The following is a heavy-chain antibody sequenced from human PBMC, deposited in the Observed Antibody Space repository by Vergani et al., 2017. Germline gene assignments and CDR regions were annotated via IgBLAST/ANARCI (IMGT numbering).Heavy chain of an antibody. J-gene: IGHJ4*02. Sequence: QVQLVESGGGLVKPGGSLRLSCAASGFTFSDYYMSWIRQAPGKGLEWVSYISSSGSTIYYADSVKGRFTISRDNAKNSLYLQMNSLRAEDTAVYYCARSTTTDYYDSSGYYFYYFDYWGQGTLVTVSS. CDR1: GFTFSDYY. V-gene: IGHV3-11*01. CDR3: ARSTTTDYYDSSGYYFYYFDY. D-gene: IGHD3-22*01. CDR2: ISSSGSTI.